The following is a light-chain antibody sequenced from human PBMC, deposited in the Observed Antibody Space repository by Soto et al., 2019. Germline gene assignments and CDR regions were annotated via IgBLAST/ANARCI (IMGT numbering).Light chain of an antibody. J-gene: IGLJ1*01. CDR1: SSDIGSYNR. V-gene: IGLV2-18*01. Sequence: QSALTQPPSGSGYPGQSVTISCTGISSDIGSYNRVSWYQQPPGTAAKLMIYEVNNRPSGVPDRFSGSTSGNTASLTISGLQAQDVADYYCSLYTGISTYVFGTGTKGTVL. CDR3: SLYTGISTYV. CDR2: EVN.